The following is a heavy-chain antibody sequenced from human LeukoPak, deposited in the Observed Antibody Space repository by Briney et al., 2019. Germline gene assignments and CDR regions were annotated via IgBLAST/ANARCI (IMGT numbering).Heavy chain of an antibody. D-gene: IGHD4-17*01. Sequence: ASVKVSCKASGYTFTGSYMHWVRQAPGQGLEWVGRINPNSGGTSFAQKFQGSVTMTRDTSISTAYMKLSRLRSDDTAVYYCARDGDYGVNYYGMDVWGQGTTVTVSS. CDR1: GYTFTGSY. CDR3: ARDGDYGVNYYGMDV. J-gene: IGHJ6*02. CDR2: INPNSGGT. V-gene: IGHV1-2*06.